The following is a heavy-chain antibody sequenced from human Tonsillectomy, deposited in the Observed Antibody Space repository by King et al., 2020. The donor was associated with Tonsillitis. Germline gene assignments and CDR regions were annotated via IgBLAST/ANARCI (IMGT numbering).Heavy chain of an antibody. J-gene: IGHJ4*02. CDR1: GFTFSSHT. CDR3: AKDFWGAFAGRSYYRTDY. Sequence: VQLVESGGGLVQPGGSLRLSCAASGFTFSSHTMSWARQAPGKGPEWVSAISSSGGSTYYADSVKGRFTISRDNSKTTMYLQMDSLRADDTAVYYCAKDFWGAFAGRSYYRTDYWGQGTLVTVSS. V-gene: IGHV3-23*04. D-gene: IGHD1-26*01. CDR2: ISSSGGST.